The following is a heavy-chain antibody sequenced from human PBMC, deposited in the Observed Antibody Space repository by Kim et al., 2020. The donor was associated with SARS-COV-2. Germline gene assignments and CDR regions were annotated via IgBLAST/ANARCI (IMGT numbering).Heavy chain of an antibody. Sequence: SETLSLTCTVSGGSISSYYWSWIRQPPGKGLEWIGYIYYSGSTNYNPSLKSRVTISVDTSKNQFSLKLSSVTAADTAVYYCAGQKAGLLWFGELFDWFDPWGQGTLVTVSS. D-gene: IGHD3-10*01. CDR1: GGSISSYY. J-gene: IGHJ5*02. CDR3: AGQKAGLLWFGELFDWFDP. CDR2: IYYSGST. V-gene: IGHV4-59*08.